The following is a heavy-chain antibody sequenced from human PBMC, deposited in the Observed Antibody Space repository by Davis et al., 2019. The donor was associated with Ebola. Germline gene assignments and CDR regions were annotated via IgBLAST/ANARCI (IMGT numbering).Heavy chain of an antibody. D-gene: IGHD2-2*01. CDR1: GFTFKNYA. CDR3: AKGLYCSSTTCHEGGWFGP. V-gene: IGHV3-23*01. CDR2: VSGSGGST. Sequence: PGGSLRLSCVASGFTFKNYAMTWVRQAPGKGLEWVSTVSGSGGSTYDAGSVKGRFTISRDNSNNTVYLQMHSLRAEDTAVYYCAKGLYCSSTTCHEGGWFGPWGQGTLVSVSS. J-gene: IGHJ5*02.